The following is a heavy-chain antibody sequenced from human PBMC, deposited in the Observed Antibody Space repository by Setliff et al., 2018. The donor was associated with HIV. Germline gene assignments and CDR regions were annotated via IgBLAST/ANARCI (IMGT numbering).Heavy chain of an antibody. CDR1: GGSIRTYY. Sequence: PSETLSLTCTVSGGSIRTYYWSWIRQPPGKGPEWIGYIFYSVNTNYNPSLKGRVTISVDTSRNQFSLKLSSVTAADTAVYYCARLAREEYCRGRTCYPNWFDPWGPGTLVTVSS. CDR3: ARLAREEYCRGRTCYPNWFDP. D-gene: IGHD2-15*01. V-gene: IGHV4-59*08. CDR2: IFYSVNT. J-gene: IGHJ5*02.